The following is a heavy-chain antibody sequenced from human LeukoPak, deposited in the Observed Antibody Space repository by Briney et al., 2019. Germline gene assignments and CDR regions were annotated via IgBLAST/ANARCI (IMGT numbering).Heavy chain of an antibody. J-gene: IGHJ4*02. Sequence: GGSLRLSCAASGFTFSSYGMHWVRQAPGKGLEWVAFIRYDGSNKYYADSVKGRFTISGDNSKNTLYLQMNSLRAEDTAVYYCAKWGVVPAATIYWGQGTLVTVSS. D-gene: IGHD2-2*01. CDR2: IRYDGSNK. CDR1: GFTFSSYG. CDR3: AKWGVVPAATIY. V-gene: IGHV3-30*02.